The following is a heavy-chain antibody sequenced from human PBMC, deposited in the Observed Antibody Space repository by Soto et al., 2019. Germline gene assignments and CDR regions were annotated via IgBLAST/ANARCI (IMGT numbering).Heavy chain of an antibody. V-gene: IGHV1-18*01. D-gene: IGHD1-1*01. CDR1: GYDFTTYG. CDR2: ISGHNGNT. Sequence: QVHLVQSGAEVKKPGASVKVSCKGSGYDFTTYGITWVRQAPGQGLEWMAWISGHNGNTDYEQKLQGRVSVTRDTSTSIANMELRSLRSDDTAVYYGARGRYGDYWGQGALVTVSS. CDR3: ARGRYGDY. J-gene: IGHJ4*02.